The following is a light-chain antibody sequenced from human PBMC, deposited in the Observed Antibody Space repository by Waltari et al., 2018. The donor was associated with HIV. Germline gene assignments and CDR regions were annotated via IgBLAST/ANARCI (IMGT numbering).Light chain of an antibody. V-gene: IGLV2-23*02. CDR1: SSDVGSYNY. CDR3: CSYAGSSTYV. J-gene: IGLJ1*01. Sequence: QSALPQPASVSGSPGQSITISCPGTSSDVGSYNYVSWYQQHPGKAPKLMIYDVTKRPSGVSNRFSGSKSANTASLTISGLQAEDEADYYCCSYAGSSTYVFGSGTKVTVL. CDR2: DVT.